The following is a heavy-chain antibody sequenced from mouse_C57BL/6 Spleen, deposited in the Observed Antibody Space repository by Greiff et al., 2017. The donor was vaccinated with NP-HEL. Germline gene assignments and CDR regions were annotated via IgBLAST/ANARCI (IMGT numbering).Heavy chain of an antibody. Sequence: QVQLQQSGPELVKPGASVKISCKASGYAFSSSWMNWVKQRPGKGLEWIGRIYPGDGDTNYNGKFKGKATLTADKSSSTAYMQLSSLTSEDSAVYFCARYDYYFDYWNQGTTLAVSS. CDR2: IYPGDGDT. CDR3: ARYDYYFDY. D-gene: IGHD2-4*01. V-gene: IGHV1-82*01. CDR1: GYAFSSSW. J-gene: IGHJ2*01.